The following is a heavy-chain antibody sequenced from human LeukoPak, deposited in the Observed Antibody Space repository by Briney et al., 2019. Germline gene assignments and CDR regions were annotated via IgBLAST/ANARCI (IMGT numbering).Heavy chain of an antibody. V-gene: IGHV4-59*02. CDR1: GGSVSSYY. CDR2: MYYRGNT. CDR3: ATGVHGIAAAGDYYFDY. J-gene: IGHJ4*02. Sequence: PSETLSLTCTVSGGSVSSYYWSWIRQPPGKGLEWIGYMYYRGNTNYDPSLKSRVTISIDTPNNQFSLKLSSVTAADTAVYYCATGVHGIAAAGDYYFDYWGQGTLVTVSS. D-gene: IGHD6-13*01.